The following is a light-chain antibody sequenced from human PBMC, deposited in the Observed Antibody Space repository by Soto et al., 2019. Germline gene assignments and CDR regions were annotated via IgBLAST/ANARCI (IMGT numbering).Light chain of an antibody. CDR1: SSDVGGYNY. CDR2: DVS. V-gene: IGLV2-14*01. J-gene: IGLJ2*01. CDR3: SSYSSSSTVV. Sequence: QSALTQPASVSGSPGQSITISCTGTSSDVGGYNYVSWYQQFPGKVPKLMIYDVSRPSGVSDRFSGSKSGNTASLIISGPQAEDEADYFCSSYSSSSTVVFGGGTKLTVL.